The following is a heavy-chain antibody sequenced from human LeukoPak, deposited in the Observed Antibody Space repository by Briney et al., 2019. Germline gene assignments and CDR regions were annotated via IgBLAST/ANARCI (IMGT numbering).Heavy chain of an antibody. CDR1: GGSISRGDYY. CDR2: IYYSGST. CDR3: ARFQSKMGSDAFDI. J-gene: IGHJ3*02. V-gene: IGHV4-30-4*08. Sequence: PSQTLSLTCTVSGGSISRGDYYWSWIRQPPGKGLEWIGYIYYSGSTYYNPSLKSRVTISVDTSKNQFSLKLSSVTAADTAVYYCARFQSKMGSDAFDIWGQGTMVTVSS. D-gene: IGHD5-24*01.